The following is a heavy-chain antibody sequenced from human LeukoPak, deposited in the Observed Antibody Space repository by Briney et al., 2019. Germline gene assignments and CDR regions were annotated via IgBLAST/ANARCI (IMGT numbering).Heavy chain of an antibody. D-gene: IGHD3-10*01. CDR2: IYPGDSGT. J-gene: IGHJ4*02. V-gene: IGHV5-51*01. Sequence: GESLKISCKSSAYSFPTYWIGWVRQMPGKGLEWMGIIYPGDSGTRYSPSFQGQVTISADKSISTAYLQWSSLQASDTAMYYCVRGSTSASLYFDYWGQGTLVTVSS. CDR1: AYSFPTYW. CDR3: VRGSTSASLYFDY.